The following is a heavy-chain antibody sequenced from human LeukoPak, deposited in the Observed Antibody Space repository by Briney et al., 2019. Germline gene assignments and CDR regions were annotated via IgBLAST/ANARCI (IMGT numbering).Heavy chain of an antibody. CDR2: INHSGST. D-gene: IGHD6-6*01. CDR1: GGSFSGYY. Sequence: PSETLSLTCAVYGGSFSGYYWSWIRQPPGKGLEWIGEINHSGSTNYNPSLKSRVTISVDTSKNQFSLKLSSVTAADTAVYYCARVLYSSPSNWGQGTLVTVSS. V-gene: IGHV4-34*01. J-gene: IGHJ4*02. CDR3: ARVLYSSPSN.